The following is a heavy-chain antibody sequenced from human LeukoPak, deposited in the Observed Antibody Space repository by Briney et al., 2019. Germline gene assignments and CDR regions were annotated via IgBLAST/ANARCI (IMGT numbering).Heavy chain of an antibody. CDR3: ARDPSYYDYVWGSYRSYGMDV. Sequence: GGSLRLSCAASGFTFSSYAMSWVRQAPGKGLEWVSAISGSGGSTYYADSVKGRFTISRDNAKNSLYLQMNSLRAEDTAVYYCARDPSYYDYVWGSYRSYGMDVWGQGTTVTVSS. J-gene: IGHJ6*02. V-gene: IGHV3-23*01. CDR2: ISGSGGST. CDR1: GFTFSSYA. D-gene: IGHD3-16*02.